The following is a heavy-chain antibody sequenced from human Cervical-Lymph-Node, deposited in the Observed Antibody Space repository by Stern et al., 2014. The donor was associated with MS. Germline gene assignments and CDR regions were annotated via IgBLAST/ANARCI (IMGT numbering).Heavy chain of an antibody. CDR3: AREVAGHRLAMMDV. V-gene: IGHV1-46*01. D-gene: IGHD6-19*01. J-gene: IGHJ6*02. CDR2: INPSGGST. CDR1: GYTFTRYY. Sequence: EQLVESGAEVKTPGASVKLSCKASGYTFTRYYMHWVRQAPGHGLEWMGMINPSGGSTSYAQNIQGRVTVTRDTSTSTVYMELNSLRSEDTAVYYCAREVAGHRLAMMDVWGQGTSVTVSS.